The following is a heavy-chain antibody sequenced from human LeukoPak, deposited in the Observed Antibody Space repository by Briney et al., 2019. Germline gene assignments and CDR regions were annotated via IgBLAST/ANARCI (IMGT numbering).Heavy chain of an antibody. D-gene: IGHD1-14*01. V-gene: IGHV3-23*01. J-gene: IGHJ4*02. CDR2: ISGSGGST. CDR3: AKYEVRRYYFDY. CDR1: GFTFSSYA. Sequence: GGSLRLSCAASGFTFSSYAMSWVRQAPGKGLEWVSAISGSGGSTYYADSVKGRFTISRGNSKNTLYLQMNSLRAEDTAVYYCAKYEVRRYYFDYWGQGTLVTVSS.